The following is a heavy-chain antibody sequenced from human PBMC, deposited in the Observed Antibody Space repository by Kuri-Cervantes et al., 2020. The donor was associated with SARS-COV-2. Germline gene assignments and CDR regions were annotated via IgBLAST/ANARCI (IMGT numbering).Heavy chain of an antibody. CDR3: ARGAIAAAAFDY. D-gene: IGHD6-13*01. Sequence: SQTLSLTCAVSRYSISSGYYWGWIRQPPGKGLEWIGSIHHSGSTYYNTSLKSRVTISVDTSKNQFSLKLSSVTAADTAVYYCARGAIAAAAFDYWGQGTLVTVSS. J-gene: IGHJ4*02. CDR1: RYSISSGYY. V-gene: IGHV4-38-2*01. CDR2: IHHSGST.